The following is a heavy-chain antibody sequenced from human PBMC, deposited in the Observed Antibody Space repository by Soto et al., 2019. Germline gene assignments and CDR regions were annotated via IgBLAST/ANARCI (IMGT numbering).Heavy chain of an antibody. CDR1: GFTFGDYA. V-gene: IGHV3-49*03. D-gene: IGHD3-22*01. CDR3: TRDRSPYYYDSSGYNPSGDAFDI. J-gene: IGHJ3*02. CDR2: IRSKAYGGTT. Sequence: GGSLRLSCTASGFTFGDYAMSWFRQAPGKGLEWVGFIRSKAYGGTTEYAASVKGRFTISRDDSKSIAYLQMNSLKTEDTAVYYCTRDRSPYYYDSSGYNPSGDAFDIWGHGTMVTVSS.